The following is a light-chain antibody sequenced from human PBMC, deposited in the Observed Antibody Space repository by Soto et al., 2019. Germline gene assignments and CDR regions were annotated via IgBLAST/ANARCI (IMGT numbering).Light chain of an antibody. CDR3: QQANSFPVT. J-gene: IGKJ4*01. CDR2: AAS. V-gene: IGKV1D-12*01. CDR1: QGISSY. Sequence: IWMTQSASLLSASTGDRVTITCRASQGISSYLAWYQQKPGKAPKLLIYAASSLQSGVPSRFSGSGSGTDFTLTISSLQPEDFATYYCQQANSFPVTFGGGTNVDIK.